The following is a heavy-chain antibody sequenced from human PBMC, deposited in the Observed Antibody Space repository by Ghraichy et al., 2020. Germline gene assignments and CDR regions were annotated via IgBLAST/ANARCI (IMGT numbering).Heavy chain of an antibody. CDR3: ARDLEGYSSSSGYYYYNMDV. V-gene: IGHV4-4*07. D-gene: IGHD6-6*01. CDR1: GGSISSYY. CDR2: IYTSGST. J-gene: IGHJ6*03. Sequence: SETLSLTCTVSGGSISSYYWSWFRQPAGKGLEWIGRIYTSGSTNYNPSLKSRVTMSVDTSKNQFSLRLSSVTAADTVVYYCARDLEGYSSSSGYYYYNMDVWGKGTTVTVSS.